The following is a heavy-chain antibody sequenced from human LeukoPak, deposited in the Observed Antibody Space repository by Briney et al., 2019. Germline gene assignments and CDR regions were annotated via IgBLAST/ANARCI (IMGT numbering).Heavy chain of an antibody. J-gene: IGHJ5*02. V-gene: IGHV1-2*02. CDR2: INPNSGGT. Sequence: ASVKVSCKASGSTFTGYYLHWVRQAPGQGLEWMGWINPNSGGTNYAQNFQGRLTMTRDTSISTAYMELSRLRSDDTAVYYCSSSIGYCTNGVCFGNWFDPWGRGTLVTVSS. CDR1: GSTFTGYY. D-gene: IGHD2-8*01. CDR3: SSSIGYCTNGVCFGNWFDP.